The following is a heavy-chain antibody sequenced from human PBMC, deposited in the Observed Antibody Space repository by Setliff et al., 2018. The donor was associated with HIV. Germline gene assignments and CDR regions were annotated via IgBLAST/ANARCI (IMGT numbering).Heavy chain of an antibody. CDR1: GFTFSNGW. V-gene: IGHV3-15*01. CDR2: IKSKTAGGTT. D-gene: IGHD3-22*01. CDR3: TTVRNYYDRSDV. J-gene: IGHJ6*02. Sequence: PGGSLRLSCAASGFTFSNGWMNWVRQAPGKGLEWVGRIKSKTAGGTTDYAAPVKGRFNISRDDSKNTLYLQMNSLQTEDTAVYYCTTVRNYYDRSDVWGQGTTVTVSS.